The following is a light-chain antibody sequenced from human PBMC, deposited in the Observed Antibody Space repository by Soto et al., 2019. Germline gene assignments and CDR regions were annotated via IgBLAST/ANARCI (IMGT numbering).Light chain of an antibody. V-gene: IGKV3-11*01. CDR2: DAS. J-gene: IGKJ4*01. CDR3: QNSKRWTHA. Sequence: EIVLTQSPATLSLSPGERATLSCRASQSVDTYLAWYQHRPGQAPRLLIYDASNRATGISARFSGSGFGTDFTLTISSLEPEDFAVYYCQNSKRWTHAVGGGTKVDTK. CDR1: QSVDTY.